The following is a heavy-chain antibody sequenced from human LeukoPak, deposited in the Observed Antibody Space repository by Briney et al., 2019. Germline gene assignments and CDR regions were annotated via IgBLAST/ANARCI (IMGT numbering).Heavy chain of an antibody. J-gene: IGHJ4*02. CDR3: AYELVGAPDFDY. D-gene: IGHD1-26*01. Sequence: GGSLRLSCAASGFTFSSYAMSWVRQAPGKGLEWVSAISGSGGSTYYADSVKGRFTISRDNSKNTLYLKMNSLRAEDTAVYYCAYELVGAPDFDYWGQGTLVTVSS. CDR2: ISGSGGST. V-gene: IGHV3-23*01. CDR1: GFTFSSYA.